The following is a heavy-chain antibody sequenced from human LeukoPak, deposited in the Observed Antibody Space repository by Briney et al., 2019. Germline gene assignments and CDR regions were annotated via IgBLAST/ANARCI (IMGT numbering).Heavy chain of an antibody. CDR3: ARELTPYSSTSTFDY. Sequence: GGSLRLSCAASRFTFRTYWMTRVRQAPGKGLEWVANIKQDGSEEYYVDSVKGRFTISRDNAKSSLYLQMSSLRAEDTAMYYCARELTPYSSTSTFDYWGQGTLVTVSS. D-gene: IGHD2-2*01. CDR1: RFTFRTYW. CDR2: IKQDGSEE. J-gene: IGHJ4*02. V-gene: IGHV3-7*01.